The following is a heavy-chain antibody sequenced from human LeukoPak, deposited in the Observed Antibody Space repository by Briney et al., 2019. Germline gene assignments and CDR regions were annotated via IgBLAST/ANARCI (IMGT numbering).Heavy chain of an antibody. D-gene: IGHD5-18*01. CDR3: TSIKRGDIFGYFDF. J-gene: IGHJ4*02. Sequence: SETLSLTCTFSGGSISSYHWNWIRQTPGKGLEWIGYMYYTGVSNYNPSLKSRVAISVDSSKNQFSLKVTSVTAADTAIYYCTSIKRGDIFGYFDFWGQGALVTVSS. CDR2: MYYTGVS. V-gene: IGHV4-59*01. CDR1: GGSISSYH.